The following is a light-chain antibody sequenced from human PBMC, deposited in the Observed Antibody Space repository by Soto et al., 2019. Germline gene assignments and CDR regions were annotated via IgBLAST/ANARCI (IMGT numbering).Light chain of an antibody. CDR2: EVN. Sequence: QSALTQPASVSGSPGQSITISCTGTSSDVGAYNYVSWYQHHPGKAPKLIIYEVNNRPSGLSNRFSGSKSGNTASLTISGLQVEDEADYYCTSYRSSSAIVVFGGGTKLTVL. J-gene: IGLJ3*02. CDR3: TSYRSSSAIVV. V-gene: IGLV2-14*01. CDR1: SSDVGAYNY.